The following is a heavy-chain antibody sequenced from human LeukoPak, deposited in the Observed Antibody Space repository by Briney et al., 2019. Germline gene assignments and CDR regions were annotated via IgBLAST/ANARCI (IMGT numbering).Heavy chain of an antibody. Sequence: GGSLRLSCAAAGFTSSNYWMTWVRQAPGKGLEWVANMKQDGSEKHYVDSVKGRFTISRDNAKNSLYLHMNSLRAEDTAVYYCARYRGSGNFDYWGQGTLVTVSS. J-gene: IGHJ4*02. CDR1: GFTSSNYW. CDR3: ARYRGSGNFDY. V-gene: IGHV3-7*04. CDR2: MKQDGSEK. D-gene: IGHD3-10*01.